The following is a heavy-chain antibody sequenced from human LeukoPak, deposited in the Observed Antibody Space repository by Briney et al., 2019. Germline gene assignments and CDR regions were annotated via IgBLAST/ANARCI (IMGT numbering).Heavy chain of an antibody. CDR1: GFTFSSYG. V-gene: IGHV3-23*01. Sequence: PGGSLRLSCAASGFTFSSYGMTWVRQAPGKGLEWVSGISGSGGYTAYADSVKGRFTISRDNSKNTLYLQMNSLRAEDTAVYYCAMVQSGSYDFWGQGTLVTVSS. J-gene: IGHJ4*02. CDR3: AMVQSGSYDF. D-gene: IGHD1-26*01. CDR2: ISGSGGYT.